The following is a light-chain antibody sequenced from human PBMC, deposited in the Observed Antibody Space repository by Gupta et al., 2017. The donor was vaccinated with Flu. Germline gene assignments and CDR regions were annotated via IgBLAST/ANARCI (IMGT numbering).Light chain of an antibody. Sequence: SPLSQSASVLRSPGPSAAIPRTGISSHVGSYDYVSWYQQHPGKAPKLMIFEVSRRPSGISDRFSGSKSGNTASLTISGLLAEDEAYYYCSSYADTNTVVVFGGGTKLTVL. CDR1: SSHVGSYDY. V-gene: IGLV2-14*01. CDR3: SSYADTNTVVV. CDR2: EVS. J-gene: IGLJ2*01.